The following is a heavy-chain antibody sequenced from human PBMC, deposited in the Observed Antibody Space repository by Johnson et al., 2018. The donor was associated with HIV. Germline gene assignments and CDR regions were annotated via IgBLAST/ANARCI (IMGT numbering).Heavy chain of an antibody. V-gene: IGHV3-20*04. J-gene: IGHJ3*02. CDR3: AWGRLGDPFPGAFDI. Sequence: MLLVESGGGLVQPGRSLRLSCAASGFTFDDYGMSWVRQAPGKGLEWVSGINWNGGSTGYADSVKGRFTISRDNAKNSLYLQMNSLRAEDTALYYCAWGRLGDPFPGAFDIWGQGTMVTVSS. CDR1: GFTFDDYG. CDR2: INWNGGST. D-gene: IGHD3-16*01.